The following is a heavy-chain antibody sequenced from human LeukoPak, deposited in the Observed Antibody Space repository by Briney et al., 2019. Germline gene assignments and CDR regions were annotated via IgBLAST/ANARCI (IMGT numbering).Heavy chain of an antibody. J-gene: IGHJ4*02. CDR1: GGSISSYY. CDR3: ARGRPHDFWCGYSSGYFDY. V-gene: IGHV4-4*07. Sequence: SETLSLTCSVSGGSISSYYWSWIRQPAGKRLEWIGRIYTSGSTNYTSSLKSRVTMSVDTSKNQFSLRRCAVTAEDTAVYYCARGRPHDFWCGYSSGYFDYWGQGTLVIVSS. D-gene: IGHD3-3*01. CDR2: IYTSGST.